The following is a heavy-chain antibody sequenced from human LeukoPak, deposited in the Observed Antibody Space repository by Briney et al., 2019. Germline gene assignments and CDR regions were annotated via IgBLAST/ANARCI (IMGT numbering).Heavy chain of an antibody. Sequence: SETLSLTCTVSGSSISNYYWGWIRQPPGKGLEWIGNIYYTGNTYYNPSLKSRVTISLDTSKNQFSLKVISMTAADTAVYYCTKSDGSGLIRICGRRTMVTVSS. D-gene: IGHD3-22*01. CDR1: GSSISNYY. CDR3: TKSDGSGLIRI. CDR2: IYYTGNT. J-gene: IGHJ3*02. V-gene: IGHV4-39*07.